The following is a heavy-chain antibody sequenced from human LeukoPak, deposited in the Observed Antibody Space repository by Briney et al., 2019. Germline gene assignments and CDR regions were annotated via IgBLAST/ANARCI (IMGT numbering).Heavy chain of an antibody. CDR2: ISYDGSYK. Sequence: GGSLRLSCAASGFTFSTSGMHWVRQSPGKGLGWMALISYDGSYKDFADSVQGRFTISRDNSKNTLYLQVISLTAEDTAVYYCAKDDAWLRFGEWSQGTLVTVSS. CDR3: AKDDAWLRFGE. J-gene: IGHJ4*02. V-gene: IGHV3-30*18. CDR1: GFTFSTSG. D-gene: IGHD5-12*01.